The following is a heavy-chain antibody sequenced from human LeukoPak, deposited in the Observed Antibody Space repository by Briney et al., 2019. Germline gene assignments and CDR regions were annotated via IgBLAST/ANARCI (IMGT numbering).Heavy chain of an antibody. J-gene: IGHJ4*02. D-gene: IGHD1-14*01. Sequence: PGGSLSLSCAPSGFTFSNYWMHWVRQAPAKGLVWVSRISSDGGSSTYADSVKGRFTVSRDNAKNTLYLQMNSLRAEDTAVYYCVRDKTRNDFDYWGQGTLVTVSS. CDR3: VRDKTRNDFDY. V-gene: IGHV3-74*01. CDR1: GFTFSNYW. CDR2: ISSDGGSS.